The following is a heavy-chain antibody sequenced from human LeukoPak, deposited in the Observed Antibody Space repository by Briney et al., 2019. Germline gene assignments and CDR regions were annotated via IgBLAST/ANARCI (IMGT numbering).Heavy chain of an antibody. D-gene: IGHD1-26*01. Sequence: PGGSLRLSCAAPGFTFRNYYMTWIRQAPGKGLEWVSYISASGDTIYYGDSVRGRFTISRDNAKNSLYLDMNTLKAEDTAVYYCARDPSWEILSYFDYWGQGTLVTVSS. CDR1: GFTFRNYY. V-gene: IGHV3-11*04. CDR3: ARDPSWEILSYFDY. CDR2: ISASGDTI. J-gene: IGHJ4*02.